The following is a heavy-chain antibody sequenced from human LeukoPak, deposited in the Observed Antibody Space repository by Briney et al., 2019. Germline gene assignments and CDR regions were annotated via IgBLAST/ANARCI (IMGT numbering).Heavy chain of an antibody. V-gene: IGHV3-21*01. CDR3: ARPEIPTVVTPDY. CDR2: ISSSSSYI. D-gene: IGHD4-23*01. J-gene: IGHJ4*02. CDR1: GFTFSSYS. Sequence: PGGSLRLSCAASGFTFSSYSMNWVRQAPGKGLEWVSSISSSSSYIYYADSVKGRFTISRDNAKNTLYLQMNSLRAEDTAVYYCARPEIPTVVTPDYWGQGTLVTVSS.